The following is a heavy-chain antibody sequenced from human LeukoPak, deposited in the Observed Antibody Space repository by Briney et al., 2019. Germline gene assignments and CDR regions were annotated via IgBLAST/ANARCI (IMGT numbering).Heavy chain of an antibody. CDR2: INPSGGST. J-gene: IGHJ3*02. Sequence: ASVKVSCKASGYTFTSYYMHWVRQAPGQGREWMGIINPSGGSTSHAQKFQGRVTMTRDTSTSTVYMELSSLRSEDTAVYYCARVHYYDSSGYQRDAFDIWGQGTMVTVSS. D-gene: IGHD3-22*01. V-gene: IGHV1-46*01. CDR1: GYTFTSYY. CDR3: ARVHYYDSSGYQRDAFDI.